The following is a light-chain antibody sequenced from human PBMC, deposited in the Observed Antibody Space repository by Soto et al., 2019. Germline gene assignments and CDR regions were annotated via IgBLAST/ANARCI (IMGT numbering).Light chain of an antibody. CDR1: QTISSW. CDR2: DAS. Sequence: IQMTQSPSTLSAYVGDRVTITCRASQTISSWLAWYQQKPGKAPKLLIYDASSLESGVPSRFSGSGSGTEFTLTISSLQPDDFATYYCQQYNIYWTFGQGAKVDI. J-gene: IGKJ1*01. CDR3: QQYNIYWT. V-gene: IGKV1-5*01.